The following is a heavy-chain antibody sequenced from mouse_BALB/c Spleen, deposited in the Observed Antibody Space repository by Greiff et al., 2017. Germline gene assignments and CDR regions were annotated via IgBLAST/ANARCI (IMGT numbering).Heavy chain of an antibody. V-gene: IGHV1-9*01. CDR2: ILPGSGST. CDR1: GYTFSSYW. Sequence: VQLQQSGAELMKPGASVKISCKATGYTFSSYWIEWVKQRPGHGLEWIGEILPGSGSTNYNEKFKGKATFTADTSSNTAYMQLSSLTSEDSAVYYCARDWGIGAYWGQGTLVTVSA. D-gene: IGHD4-1*01. J-gene: IGHJ3*01. CDR3: ARDWGIGAY.